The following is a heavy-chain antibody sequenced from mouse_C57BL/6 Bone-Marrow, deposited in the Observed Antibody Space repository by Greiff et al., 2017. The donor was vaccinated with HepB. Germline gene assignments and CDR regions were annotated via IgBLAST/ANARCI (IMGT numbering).Heavy chain of an antibody. CDR3: ARGWLLYYYAMDY. J-gene: IGHJ4*01. CDR1: GYTFTSYW. V-gene: IGHV1-52*01. Sequence: QVQLQQPGAELVRPGSSVKLSCKASGYTFTSYWMHWVKQRPIQGLEWIGNIDPSDSETHYNQKFKDKATLTVDKSSSTAYMQLSSLTSEDSAVYYCARGWLLYYYAMDYWGQGTSVTVSS. D-gene: IGHD2-3*01. CDR2: IDPSDSET.